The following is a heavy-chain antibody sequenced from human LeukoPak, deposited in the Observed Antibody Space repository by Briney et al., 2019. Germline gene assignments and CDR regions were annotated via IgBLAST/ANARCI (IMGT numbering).Heavy chain of an antibody. CDR2: IRYDGTNK. Sequence: GGSLRLSCAASGFTFSSHGMHWVRQAPGKGLEWVAFIRYDGTNKYYADFVKGRFTISRDNSKNTLYLQMNSLRAEDTALYHCARDFNYCSGGSCYASDYWGQGTLVTVSP. D-gene: IGHD2-15*01. CDR1: GFTFSSHG. V-gene: IGHV3-30*02. J-gene: IGHJ4*02. CDR3: ARDFNYCSGGSCYASDY.